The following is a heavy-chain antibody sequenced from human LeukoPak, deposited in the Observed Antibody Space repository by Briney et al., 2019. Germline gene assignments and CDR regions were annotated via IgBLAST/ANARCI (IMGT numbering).Heavy chain of an antibody. CDR3: AKDGWIQLWAPYYFDY. D-gene: IGHD5-18*01. Sequence: PRGSLRLSCAASGFTFSSYSMNWVRQAPGKGLEWVSSISSSSSYIYYADSVKGRFTISRDNAKNSLYLQMNSLRAEDTAVYYCAKDGWIQLWAPYYFDYWGQGTLVTVSS. CDR2: ISSSSSYI. CDR1: GFTFSSYS. V-gene: IGHV3-21*04. J-gene: IGHJ4*02.